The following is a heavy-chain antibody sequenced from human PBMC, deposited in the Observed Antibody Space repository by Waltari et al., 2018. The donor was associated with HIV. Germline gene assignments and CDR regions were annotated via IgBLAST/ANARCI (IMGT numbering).Heavy chain of an antibody. CDR3: AKAVGDTSGRYWGGDV. V-gene: IGHV3-48*03. CDR1: GFTFSNYE. Sequence: EVQLVESGGGLVQPGGSLRLSCTGSGFTFSNYEMTWVRQAPGKGLEWISYISAGGTKYYEDSVKGRFSISRDNAKNSLYLQMNSLRAEDTAVYYCAKAVGDTSGRYWGGDVWGQGTTVTVSS. CDR2: ISAGGTK. D-gene: IGHD6-19*01. J-gene: IGHJ6*02.